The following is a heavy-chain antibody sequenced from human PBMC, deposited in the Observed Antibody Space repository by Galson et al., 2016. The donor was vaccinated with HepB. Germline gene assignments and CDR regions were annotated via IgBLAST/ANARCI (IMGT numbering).Heavy chain of an antibody. V-gene: IGHV4-59*01. CDR2: VYYSGST. J-gene: IGHJ6*04. D-gene: IGHD3-16*01. CDR3: ARSILGYYYIMDV. Sequence: SETLSLTCTVSGGSISGYYWSWIRQPPGKGLEWIGYVYYSGSTNYNPSLKSRVTISVDTSNNQFSLNLSSVTAADTAVYFCARSILGYYYIMDVWGKGTTVTVSS. CDR1: GGSISGYY.